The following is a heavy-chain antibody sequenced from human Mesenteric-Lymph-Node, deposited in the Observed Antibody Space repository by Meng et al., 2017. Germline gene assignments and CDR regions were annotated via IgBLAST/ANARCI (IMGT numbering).Heavy chain of an antibody. CDR2: VYHNGVT. CDR3: ARGGATPMIIKY. V-gene: IGHV4-34*02. CDR1: GGSLSGYY. D-gene: IGHD3-10*01. J-gene: IGHJ4*02. Sequence: QVQLKQWGAEDLKPSETLSLTCAVYGGSLSGYYWSWIRQPPGKGLEWMGEVYHNGVTKYSPSQRSRVVISIDTSKNQFSLNLRSVSAADTAMYYCARGGATPMIIKYWGPGTLVTVSS.